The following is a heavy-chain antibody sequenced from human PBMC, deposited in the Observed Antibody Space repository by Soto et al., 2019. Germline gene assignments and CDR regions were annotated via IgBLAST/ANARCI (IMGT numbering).Heavy chain of an antibody. CDR3: PVIRVAAAGTYYYGMDV. CDR2: IDPSDSYT. V-gene: IGHV5-10-1*01. J-gene: IGHJ6*02. D-gene: IGHD6-13*01. CDR1: GYSFTSYW. Sequence: PGESLKISCKGSGYSFTSYWISWVRQMPGKGLAWMARIDPSDSYTNYSPSFQGHVTISADKSISTAYLQWSTLKASDTAMYYWPVIRVAAAGTYYYGMDVWDQGTTVSVAS.